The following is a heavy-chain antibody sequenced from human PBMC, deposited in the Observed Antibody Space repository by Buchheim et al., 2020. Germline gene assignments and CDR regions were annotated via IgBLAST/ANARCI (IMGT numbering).Heavy chain of an antibody. J-gene: IGHJ6*02. V-gene: IGHV4-31*03. CDR3: ARGGQITIFGVAGTELRPMDV. Sequence: QVQLQESGPGLVKPSQTLSLTCTVSGGSISSGGYYWSWIRQHPGKGLEWIGYIYYSGSTYYNPSLKSRVTISVGTSKNQFSLKLSSVTAADTAVYYCARGGQITIFGVAGTELRPMDVWGQGTT. D-gene: IGHD3-3*01. CDR2: IYYSGST. CDR1: GGSISSGGYY.